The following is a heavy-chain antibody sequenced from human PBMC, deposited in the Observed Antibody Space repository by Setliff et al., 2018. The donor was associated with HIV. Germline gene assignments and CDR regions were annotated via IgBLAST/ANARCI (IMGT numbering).Heavy chain of an antibody. CDR1: GGSISSHY. J-gene: IGHJ4*01. V-gene: IGHV4-59*08. D-gene: IGHD1-26*01. CDR3: ARGQWEGLHAYFFDV. CDR2: VYYLGNT. Sequence: PSETLSLTCTVSGGSISSHYWSWVRQPPGKGLEWIGTVYYLGNTYHNPSLRSRLSLSIDRSHQSFSFQLTSVSAADTAMYYCARGQWEGLHAYFFDVWGHGMLVTVSS.